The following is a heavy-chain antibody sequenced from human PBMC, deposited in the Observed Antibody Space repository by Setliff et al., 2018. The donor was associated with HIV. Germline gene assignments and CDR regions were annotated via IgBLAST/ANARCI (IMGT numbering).Heavy chain of an antibody. J-gene: IGHJ4*02. D-gene: IGHD3-22*01. V-gene: IGHV4-4*08. CDR2: IYTSGST. CDR1: GGSISSYY. Sequence: SETLSLTCSVSGGSISSYYWTWIRQPPSGGLEWIGRIYTSGSTNYNPSLKSRVTISVDTSEDQFSLKLSSVTAADTAMYFCARLGHYDSSGYYSALYFDSWGQGTLVTVSS. CDR3: ARLGHYDSSGYYSALYFDS.